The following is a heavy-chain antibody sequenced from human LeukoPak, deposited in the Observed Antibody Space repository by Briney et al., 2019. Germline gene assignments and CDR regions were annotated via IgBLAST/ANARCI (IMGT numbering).Heavy chain of an antibody. CDR1: GFTFSSYW. J-gene: IGHJ4*02. Sequence: PGGSLRLSCAASGFTFSSYWMCWVRQAPGKGLEWVANIKQDGSEKYYVDSVKGRFTISRDNAKNSLYLQMNSLRAEDTAVYYCARDIYSGYAFYFDYWGQGTLVTVSS. CDR2: IKQDGSEK. D-gene: IGHD5-12*01. CDR3: ARDIYSGYAFYFDY. V-gene: IGHV3-7*01.